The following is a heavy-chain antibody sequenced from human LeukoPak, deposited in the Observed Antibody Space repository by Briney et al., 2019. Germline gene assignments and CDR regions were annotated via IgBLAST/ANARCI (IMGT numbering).Heavy chain of an antibody. V-gene: IGHV5-51*01. CDR3: ARRGTGTERSVDS. CDR1: GHRSITYW. Sequence: GESLQISCQGSGHRSITYWIAWVGQMPGKGLEWMGIIYPGDSDINYSPSFEGQVTISADKSINTAYLQWNNLRLSDTAMYYCARRGTGTERSVDSWGQGTLVTVSS. D-gene: IGHD1-1*01. J-gene: IGHJ4*02. CDR2: IYPGDSDI.